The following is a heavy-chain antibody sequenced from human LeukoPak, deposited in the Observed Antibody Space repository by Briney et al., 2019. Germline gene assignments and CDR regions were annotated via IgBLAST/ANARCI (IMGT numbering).Heavy chain of an antibody. CDR3: AKGGSSGWMWFDP. CDR1: GFTFDDYA. CDR2: VSWSSARI. J-gene: IGHJ5*02. Sequence: GRSPRLSCVGSGFTFDDYAMHWVRQVPGKGPEWVSGVSWSSARIDYGDSVKGRFTISRDNAKNSLYLQMNSLRVEDTALYYCAKGGSSGWMWFDPWGQGTLVTVSS. V-gene: IGHV3-9*01. D-gene: IGHD6-19*01.